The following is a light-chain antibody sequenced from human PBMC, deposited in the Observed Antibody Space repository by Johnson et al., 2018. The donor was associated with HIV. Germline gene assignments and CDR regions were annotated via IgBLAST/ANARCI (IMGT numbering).Light chain of an antibody. V-gene: IGLV1-51*01. CDR1: SSDMGNYA. Sequence: QSVLTQPPSVSAAPGQKVTISCSGSSSDMGNYAVSWYQQLPGTAPKPLIYDNNKRPSGIPDRFSGSKSGTSSTLGIAGLQTGDEAHYYCGTWDSSQSAVFGTGTKVTVL. J-gene: IGLJ1*01. CDR2: DNN. CDR3: GTWDSSQSAV.